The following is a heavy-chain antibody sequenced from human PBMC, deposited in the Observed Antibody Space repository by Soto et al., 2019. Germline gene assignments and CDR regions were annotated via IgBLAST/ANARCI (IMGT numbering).Heavy chain of an antibody. J-gene: IGHJ5*02. CDR2: IYPGDSDT. D-gene: IGHD6-19*01. CDR3: ARNPGIYSSGPGSWFDT. CDR1: LYSFTSYW. Sequence: ALKISCECSLYSFTSYWICWVLQLPFKFLEWMGIIYPGDSDTRYSPSFRGQVTISADKSISTACLQWSSLKASDTAMYYCARNPGIYSSGPGSWFDTWGQGTLVTVSS. V-gene: IGHV5-51*01.